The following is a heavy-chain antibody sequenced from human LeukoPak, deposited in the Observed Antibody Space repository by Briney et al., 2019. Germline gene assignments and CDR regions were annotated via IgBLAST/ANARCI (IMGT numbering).Heavy chain of an antibody. D-gene: IGHD1-7*01. V-gene: IGHV4-59*12. J-gene: IGHJ4*02. CDR3: ARARGTEAIDS. CDR2: IYYSGST. CDR1: GGSISSYY. Sequence: SETLSLTCTVSGGSISSYYWSWIRQPPGKGLEWIGYIYYSGSTTYSPSLKSRVTMSVDTSKNQFSLKLNSVTAADTAVYYCARARGTEAIDSWGQGTLVTVSS.